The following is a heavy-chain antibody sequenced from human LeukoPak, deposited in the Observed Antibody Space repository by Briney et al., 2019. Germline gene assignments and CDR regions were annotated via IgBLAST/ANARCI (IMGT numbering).Heavy chain of an antibody. CDR3: ARVDDKTY. J-gene: IGHJ4*02. CDR1: GGTFSSYA. V-gene: IGHV1-69*13. D-gene: IGHD3-22*01. Sequence: GASVTVSCTASGGTFSSYAISWVRQAPGQGLEWMGGIIPIFGTANYAQKFQGRVTITADESTSTAYMELSSLRSEDTAVYYRARVDDKTYWGQGTLVTVSS. CDR2: IIPIFGTA.